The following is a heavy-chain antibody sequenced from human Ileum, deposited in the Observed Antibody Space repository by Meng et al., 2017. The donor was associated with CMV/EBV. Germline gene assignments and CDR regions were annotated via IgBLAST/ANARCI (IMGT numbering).Heavy chain of an antibody. CDR3: ARDSYYDFWSGYTRWSYYYYYGMDV. Sequence: GESLKISCAASGFTFSSYWMHWVRQAPGKGLVWGSRINSDGSSTSYADSVKGRFTISRDNAKNTLYLQMNSLRAEDTAVYYCARDSYYDFWSGYTRWSYYYYYGMDVWGQGTTVTVSS. D-gene: IGHD3-3*01. CDR2: INSDGSST. CDR1: GFTFSSYW. J-gene: IGHJ6*02. V-gene: IGHV3-74*01.